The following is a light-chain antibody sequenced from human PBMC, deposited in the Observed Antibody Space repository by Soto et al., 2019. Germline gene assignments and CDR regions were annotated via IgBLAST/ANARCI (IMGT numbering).Light chain of an antibody. V-gene: IGKV1-5*01. J-gene: IGKJ5*01. CDR2: DAS. CDR3: QQYNSYTIT. Sequence: DIQMTQSPSTLSASVGDRVTITCRASQSISSWLAWYQQKPGKDPKLLIYDASNLESGVPSRFSGSGSGTEFTLTISRLQTDDFATYECQQYNSYTITFGQGTRLEIK. CDR1: QSISSW.